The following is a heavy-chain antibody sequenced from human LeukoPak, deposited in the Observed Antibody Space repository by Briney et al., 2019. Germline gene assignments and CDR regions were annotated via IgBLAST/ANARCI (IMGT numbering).Heavy chain of an antibody. V-gene: IGHV4-30-4*07. CDR1: GGSISSGGYS. CDR3: ARAGSPPYYYYYMDV. D-gene: IGHD3-10*01. CDR2: IYYTGST. J-gene: IGHJ6*03. Sequence: KPSQTLSLTCAVSGGSISSGGYSWSWIRQPPGKGLEWIGYIYYTGSTNYNPSLKSRVTISVDTSKNQFSLKLSSVTAADTAVYYCARAGSPPYYYYYMDVWGKGTTVTISS.